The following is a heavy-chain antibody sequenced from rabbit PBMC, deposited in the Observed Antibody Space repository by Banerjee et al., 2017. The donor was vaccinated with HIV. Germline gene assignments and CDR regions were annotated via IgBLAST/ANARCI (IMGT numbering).Heavy chain of an antibody. CDR3: ARELDDGIGWNFGW. D-gene: IGHD4-2*01. V-gene: IGHV1S45*01. Sequence: QEQLVESGGGLVKPEGSLKLSCTASGFSFSNKVVMCWVRQAPGKGLEWIACINGVTGKSVYATWAKVRFTFSKTASATVTLQMTSQTASDTATYFCARELDDGIGWNFGWWGPGSLVTVS. CDR1: GFSFSNKVV. J-gene: IGHJ4*01. CDR2: INGVTGKS.